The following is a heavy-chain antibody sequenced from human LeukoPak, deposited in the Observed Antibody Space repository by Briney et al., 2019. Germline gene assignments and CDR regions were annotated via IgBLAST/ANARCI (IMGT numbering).Heavy chain of an antibody. V-gene: IGHV4-61*01. D-gene: IGHD6-13*01. CDR2: IYYSGST. CDR1: GGSVSSGSYY. CDR3: ARGSSPPYSSSWYAFDY. J-gene: IGHJ4*02. Sequence: SETLSLTCTVSGGSVSSGSYYWSWIRQPPGKGLEWIGYIYYSGSTNYNPSLKSRVTISVDTSKNQFSLKLSSVTAADTAVYYCARGSSPPYSSSWYAFDYWGQGTLATVSS.